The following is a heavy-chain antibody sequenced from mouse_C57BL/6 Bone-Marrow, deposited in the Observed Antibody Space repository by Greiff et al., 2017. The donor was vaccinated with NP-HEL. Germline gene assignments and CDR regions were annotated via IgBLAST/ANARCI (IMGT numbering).Heavy chain of an antibody. CDR1: GFNIKNTY. CDR2: IDPANGNT. D-gene: IGHD1-1*01. V-gene: IGHV14-3*01. CDR3: ARHLYYYGSSPAY. J-gene: IGHJ3*01. Sequence: EVQLVESVAELVRPGASVKLSCTASGFNIKNTYMHWVKQRPEQGLEWIGRIDPANGNTKYAPKFQGKATITADTSSNTAYLQLSSLTSEDTAIYYCARHLYYYGSSPAYWGQGTLVTVSA.